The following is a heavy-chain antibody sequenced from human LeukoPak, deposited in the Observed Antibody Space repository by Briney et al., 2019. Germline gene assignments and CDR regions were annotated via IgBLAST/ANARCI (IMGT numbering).Heavy chain of an antibody. CDR2: IYTGGST. CDR1: GFTVDSNY. D-gene: IGHD6-13*01. Sequence: GGSLRLSCAASGFTVDSNYMSWVRQAPGKGLEWVSLIYTGGSTYYADSVRGRFTISRDNSKNTLYLQMNSLKPEDTAVYYCARGFGKAAANVFGGYTMDVWGQGTTVTVSS. V-gene: IGHV3-66*02. J-gene: IGHJ6*02. CDR3: ARGFGKAAANVFGGYTMDV.